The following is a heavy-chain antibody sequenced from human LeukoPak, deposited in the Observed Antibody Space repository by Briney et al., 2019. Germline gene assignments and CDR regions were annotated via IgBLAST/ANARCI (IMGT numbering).Heavy chain of an antibody. CDR1: XXTXSSYA. J-gene: IGHJ5*02. D-gene: IGHD3-22*01. CDR3: AKDLEGIYYDSSADTGT. V-gene: IGHV3-23*01. CDR2: ISGSGGST. Sequence: PGGSXXLSCXASXXTXSSYAXSWVRQAPGKGLEWVSAISGSGGSTYYADSVKGRFTISRDNSKNTLYLQMNSLRAEDTAVYYCAKDLEGIYYDSSADTGTWGQGTLVTVSS.